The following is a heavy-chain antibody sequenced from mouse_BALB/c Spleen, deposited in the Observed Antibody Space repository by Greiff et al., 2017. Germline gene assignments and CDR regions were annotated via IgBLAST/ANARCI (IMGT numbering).Heavy chain of an antibody. CDR2: IWGDGST. J-gene: IGHJ4*01. V-gene: IGHV2-3*01. CDR3: AKPVYDVHVNYAMDY. D-gene: IGHD2-12*01. Sequence: VQGVESGPGLVAPSQSLSLTCTVLGFSLTSYGVSWVRQPPGKGLEWLGVIWGDGSTNYHSALISRLSISKDNSKCQVFFKLNSLQTDDTDTYYCAKPVYDVHVNYAMDYWGQGTSVTVSA. CDR1: GFSLTSYG.